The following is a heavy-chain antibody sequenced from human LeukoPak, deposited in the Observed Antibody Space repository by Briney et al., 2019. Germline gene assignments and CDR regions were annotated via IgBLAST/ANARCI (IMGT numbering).Heavy chain of an antibody. Sequence: ASVKVSCKASGYTFTNYGIGWVRQPPGQGLEWMGWISAYNGHTNYAQKFQGRVTMTTDTSTSTAYVELRRLRSDDTAIYYCARAVYSDYYSYLNWFDPWGQGTLVTVSS. D-gene: IGHD5-12*01. CDR2: ISAYNGHT. J-gene: IGHJ5*02. CDR1: GYTFTNYG. CDR3: ARAVYSDYYSYLNWFDP. V-gene: IGHV1-18*01.